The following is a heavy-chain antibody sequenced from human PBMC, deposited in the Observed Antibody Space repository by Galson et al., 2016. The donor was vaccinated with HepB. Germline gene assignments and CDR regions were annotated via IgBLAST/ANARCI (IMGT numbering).Heavy chain of an antibody. CDR3: ARDPHEGFRPFDY. CDR1: GVSISTINW. J-gene: IGHJ4*02. Sequence: SETLSLTCAVSGVSISTINWWSWVRQPPGQGLEWIGEIYQSGDTNYNPSLKSRVTISIDKAKNQFSLKLSSVTAADTAVYYCARDPHEGFRPFDYWGQGTLITVSS. V-gene: IGHV4-4*02. CDR2: IYQSGDT.